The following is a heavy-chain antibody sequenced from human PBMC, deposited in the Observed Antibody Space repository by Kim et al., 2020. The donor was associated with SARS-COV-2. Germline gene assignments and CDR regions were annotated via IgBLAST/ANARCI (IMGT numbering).Heavy chain of an antibody. CDR2: IIPIFGTA. D-gene: IGHD3-10*01. Sequence: SVKVSCKASGGTFSSYAISWVRQAPGQGLEWMGGIIPIFGTANYAQKFQGRVTITADESTSTAYMELSSLRSEDTAVYYCAREKWRGYYYYYYGMDVWGQGTTVTVSS. CDR3: AREKWRGYYYYYYGMDV. J-gene: IGHJ6*02. CDR1: GGTFSSYA. V-gene: IGHV1-69*13.